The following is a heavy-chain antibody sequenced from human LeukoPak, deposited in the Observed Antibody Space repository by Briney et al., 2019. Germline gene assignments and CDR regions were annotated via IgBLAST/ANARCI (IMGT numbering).Heavy chain of an antibody. CDR1: GYTFTSYG. Sequence: ASVKVSCKASGYTFTSYGISWVRQAPGQGLEWMGWISAYNGNTNYAQKLQGRVTMTTDTSTSTAYMKLRSLRSDDTAVYYCARAQNYDILTGYSYWGQGTLVTVSS. D-gene: IGHD3-9*01. J-gene: IGHJ4*02. CDR3: ARAQNYDILTGYSY. V-gene: IGHV1-18*01. CDR2: ISAYNGNT.